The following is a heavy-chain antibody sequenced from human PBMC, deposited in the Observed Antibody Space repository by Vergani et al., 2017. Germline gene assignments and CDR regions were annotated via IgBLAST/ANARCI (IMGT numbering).Heavy chain of an antibody. Sequence: EVQLVESGGGLVQPGGSLRLSCAASGFTFSSYSMNWVRQAPGKGLEWVSYISSSSSTIYCADSVKGRFTISRDNAKNSLYLQMNSLRAEDTAVYYCARDGRITGTTEVDYWGQGTLVTVSS. CDR1: GFTFSSYS. J-gene: IGHJ4*02. CDR2: ISSSSSTI. V-gene: IGHV3-48*01. CDR3: ARDGRITGTTEVDY. D-gene: IGHD1-20*01.